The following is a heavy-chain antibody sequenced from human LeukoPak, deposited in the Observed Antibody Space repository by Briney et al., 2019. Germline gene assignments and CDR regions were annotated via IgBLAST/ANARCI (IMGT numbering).Heavy chain of an antibody. CDR2: IYHSGST. V-gene: IGHV4-30-2*01. CDR1: GGSISSGGYS. J-gene: IGHJ5*02. CDR3: AREFRGFDP. Sequence: PSETLSLTCAVSGGSISSGGYSWSWIRQPPGKGLEWIGYIYHSGSTYYNPSLKGRVTISVDRSKNQFSLELSSVTAADTAVYYCAREFRGFDPWGQGTLVTVSS.